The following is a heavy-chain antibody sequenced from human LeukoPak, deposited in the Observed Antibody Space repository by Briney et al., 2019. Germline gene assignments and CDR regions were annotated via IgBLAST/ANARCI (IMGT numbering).Heavy chain of an antibody. Sequence: GGSLRLSCVGSGFTFSDYYITRIRQAPGGGLEWLSCISSSGNKINSAESVKDRFTISRDNAKNSLSLEMSSLRAEDTAVYYCARGAYCRTISCYGVLNWFDTWGQGTLVTVSS. CDR3: ARGAYCRTISCYGVLNWFDT. J-gene: IGHJ5*02. V-gene: IGHV3-11*04. D-gene: IGHD2-2*01. CDR2: ISSSGNKI. CDR1: GFTFSDYY.